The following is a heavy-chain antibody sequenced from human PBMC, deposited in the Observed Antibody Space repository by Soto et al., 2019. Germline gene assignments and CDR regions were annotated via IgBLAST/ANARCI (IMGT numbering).Heavy chain of an antibody. CDR1: GGSISSSSYY. Sequence: PSETLSLTCTVSGGSISSSSYYWGWIRQPPGKGLEWIGSIYYSGSTYYNPSLKSRVTISVDTSKNQFSLKLSSVTAADTAVYYCASTGYSSSWEFYYYYYMDVWGKGTTVTVSS. D-gene: IGHD6-13*01. CDR3: ASTGYSSSWEFYYYYYMDV. CDR2: IYYSGST. V-gene: IGHV4-39*01. J-gene: IGHJ6*03.